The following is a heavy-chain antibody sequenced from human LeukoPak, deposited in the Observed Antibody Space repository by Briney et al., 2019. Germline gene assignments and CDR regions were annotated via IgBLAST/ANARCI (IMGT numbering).Heavy chain of an antibody. CDR2: ISPNGVIT. D-gene: IGHD2-15*01. CDR1: GFTFSSHG. CDR3: AKGNIVVVVAYYYYMDV. V-gene: IGHV3-23*01. J-gene: IGHJ6*03. Sequence: GGSLRLSCAASGFTFSSHGMNWVRQAPGKGLEWVSGISPNGVITYYADSVKGRFTISRDNSKNTLYLQMNSLRAEDTAVYYCAKGNIVVVVAYYYYMDVWGKGTTVTISS.